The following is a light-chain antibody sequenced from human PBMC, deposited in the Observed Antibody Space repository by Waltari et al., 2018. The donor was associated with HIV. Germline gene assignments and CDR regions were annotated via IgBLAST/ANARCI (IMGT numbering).Light chain of an antibody. Sequence: QSALSQPASVSASPGQSVAISCSGSASDIGRYSYVSWYQQHPDTTPRLILFDVNNRPSGISDRFSGSKSGTTASLTISTVETDDEADYYCASYTVNSTGVFGSGTKLTVL. CDR2: DVN. J-gene: IGLJ1*01. CDR1: ASDIGRYSY. V-gene: IGLV2-14*03. CDR3: ASYTVNSTGV.